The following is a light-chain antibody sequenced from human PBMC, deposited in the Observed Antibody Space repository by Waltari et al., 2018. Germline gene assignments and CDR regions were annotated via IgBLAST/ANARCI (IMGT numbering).Light chain of an antibody. CDR3: SSYTKSTTQV. CDR2: EVS. J-gene: IGLJ1*01. V-gene: IGLV2-14*01. Sequence: QSALTQPASVSGSPGQSITIPCTGTNSDIGSYNFVSLYQQHPNKVPQLVLYEVSNRPSGVSKSFSGSKSGNTAFLTISGLQAEDEAEYYCSSYTKSTTQVFGTGTKVTVL. CDR1: NSDIGSYNF.